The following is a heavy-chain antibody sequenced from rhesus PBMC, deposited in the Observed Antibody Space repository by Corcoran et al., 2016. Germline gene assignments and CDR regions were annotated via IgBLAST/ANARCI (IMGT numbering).Heavy chain of an antibody. Sequence: EGQLVECGGGLVKQGGAVLTSGAAPGLPFRNDWVHWVGQAPEKGLELASSIKSERYSTTYAVAIKCLFTISRNNSKHTLTLQINSLGAEDTAVDYCAKELGMADWGQGVLVSGSS. V-gene: IGHV3S25*01. J-gene: IGHJ4*01. CDR3: AKELGMAD. CDR1: GLPFRNDW. CDR2: IKSERYST. D-gene: IGHD7-45*01.